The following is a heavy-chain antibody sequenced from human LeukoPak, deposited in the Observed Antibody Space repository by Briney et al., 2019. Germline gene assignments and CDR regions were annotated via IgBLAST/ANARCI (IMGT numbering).Heavy chain of an antibody. D-gene: IGHD6-19*01. Sequence: GESLKISCKGSGYSFTSYWIGWVRQMPGKGLGWMGIIYPGDSDTRYSPSFQGQVTISADKSISTPYLPWSSLKASATPLYSFASARDSSGWYYFYNCGQRTLVTASP. CDR1: GYSFTSYW. V-gene: IGHV5-51*01. CDR2: IYPGDSDT. J-gene: IGHJ4*02. CDR3: ASARDSSGWYYFYN.